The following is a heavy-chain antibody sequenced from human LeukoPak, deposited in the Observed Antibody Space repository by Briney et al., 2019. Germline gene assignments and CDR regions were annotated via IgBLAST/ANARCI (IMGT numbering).Heavy chain of an antibody. CDR1: GYTFTGYY. CDR3: ARAVPAAHYGDAFDI. V-gene: IGHV1-2*02. J-gene: IGHJ3*02. D-gene: IGHD2-2*01. Sequence: ASVKVSCKASGYTFTGYYMHWVRQAPGQGLEWMGWINPNSGGTNYAQKFQGRVTMTRDTSISTAYMELSRLRSDDTAVYYCARAVPAAHYGDAFDIWGQGTMVTVSS. CDR2: INPNSGGT.